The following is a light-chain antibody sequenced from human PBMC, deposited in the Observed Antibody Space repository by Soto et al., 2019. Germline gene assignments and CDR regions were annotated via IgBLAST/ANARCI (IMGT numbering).Light chain of an antibody. Sequence: EIVMTQSPATLSVSPGERATLSCRASQSVSSNLAWYQQKPGQAPRLLIYGASTRATGIPARFSGSGSGTEFTLTISSLQSEDFAVYYCQRYNKWPPYTLGQGTKLEIK. J-gene: IGKJ2*01. CDR2: GAS. CDR1: QSVSSN. CDR3: QRYNKWPPYT. V-gene: IGKV3-15*01.